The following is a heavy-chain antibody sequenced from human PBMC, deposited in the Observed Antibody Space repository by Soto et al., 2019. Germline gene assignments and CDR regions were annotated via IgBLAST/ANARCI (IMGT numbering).Heavy chain of an antibody. CDR2: IYSGGST. CDR1: GFTVSSNY. CDR3: ARDWINYYYDSSGYYQERGFDY. V-gene: IGHV3-53*01. D-gene: IGHD3-22*01. Sequence: GGSLRLSCAASGFTVSSNYMSWVRQAPGKGLEWVSVIYSGGSTNYADSVKGRFTISRENSKNTVYLQMNSLRAEDTAVYYCARDWINYYYDSSGYYQERGFDYWGQGTLVTVSS. J-gene: IGHJ4*02.